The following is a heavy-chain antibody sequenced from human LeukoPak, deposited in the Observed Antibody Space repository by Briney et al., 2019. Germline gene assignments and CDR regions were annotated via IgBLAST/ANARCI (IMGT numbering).Heavy chain of an antibody. Sequence: GGSLRLSFAASGFTFGSYGMHWVRQAPGKGLEWGAFIRYDGSNKYYADSVKGRFTISRDNSKNTLYLQMNSLRAEDTAVYYCAKGESVVPAANPYYFDYWGQGTLVTVSS. J-gene: IGHJ4*02. CDR2: IRYDGSNK. D-gene: IGHD2-2*01. CDR1: GFTFGSYG. CDR3: AKGESVVPAANPYYFDY. V-gene: IGHV3-30*02.